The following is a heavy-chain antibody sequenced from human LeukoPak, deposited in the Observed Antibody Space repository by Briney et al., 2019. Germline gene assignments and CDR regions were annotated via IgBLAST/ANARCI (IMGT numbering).Heavy chain of an antibody. CDR3: ARSPGPLAPQLDY. D-gene: IGHD2-15*01. CDR2: IYHSGST. V-gene: IGHV4-4*02. Sequence: SETLSLTCAVSGGSISSSNWWSWVRQPPGKGLEWIGEIYHSGSTNYNPSLKSRVTISVDKSKNQFSLKLSSVTAADTAVYYCARSPGPLAPQLDYWGQGTLVTVSS. CDR1: GGSISSSNW. J-gene: IGHJ4*02.